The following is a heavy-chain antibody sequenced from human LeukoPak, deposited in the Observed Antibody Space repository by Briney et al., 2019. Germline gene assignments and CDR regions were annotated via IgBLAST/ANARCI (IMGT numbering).Heavy chain of an antibody. CDR1: GFTFSSYG. D-gene: IGHD2-2*01. CDR3: ANRGSICGSTSGPPRYFDS. V-gene: IGHV3-23*01. CDR2: ISGGGGST. Sequence: GGSLRLSCAASGFTFSSYGMSWVRQAPGQGLEWVPGISGGGGSTYYADSVQGRFTISTDNTNNTLYLQMNSLSAEDTAVYCCANRGSICGSTSGPPRYFDSWGQGTLVTVSS. J-gene: IGHJ4*02.